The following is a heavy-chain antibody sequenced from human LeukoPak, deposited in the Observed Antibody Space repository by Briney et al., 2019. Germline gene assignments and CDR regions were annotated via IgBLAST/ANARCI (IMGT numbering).Heavy chain of an antibody. CDR3: ARGPALGSSWLDY. V-gene: IGHV1-8*03. D-gene: IGHD6-13*01. CDR2: MNPNSGNT. J-gene: IGHJ4*02. CDR1: GYTFTSYD. Sequence: ASVKVSCKASGYTFTSYDINWVRQATGQGLEWMGWMNPNSGNTGYAQKFQGRVTITRNTSISTAYMELSRLRSDDTAVYYCARGPALGSSWLDYWGQGTLVTVSS.